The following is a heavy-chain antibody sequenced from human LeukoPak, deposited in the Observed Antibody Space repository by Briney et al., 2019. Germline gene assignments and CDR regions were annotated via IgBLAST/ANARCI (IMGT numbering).Heavy chain of an antibody. Sequence: SVKVSCKASGGTFSSYAISWVRQAPGQGVEWMGRIIPIFGTANYAQKFQGRVTITTDESTSTAYMELSSLRSEDTAVHYCARSITMVRELNPWGQGTLVTVSS. J-gene: IGHJ5*02. D-gene: IGHD3-10*01. CDR3: ARSITMVRELNP. V-gene: IGHV1-69*05. CDR2: IIPIFGTA. CDR1: GGTFSSYA.